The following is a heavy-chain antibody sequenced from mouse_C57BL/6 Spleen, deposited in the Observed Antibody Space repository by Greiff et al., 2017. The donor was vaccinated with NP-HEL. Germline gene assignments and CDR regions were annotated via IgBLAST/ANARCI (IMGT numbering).Heavy chain of an antibody. CDR1: GYTFTSYW. J-gene: IGHJ2*01. Sequence: QVQLLQPGAVLVPPGASVKMSCTASGYTFTSYWLTWVQPRPGPGLYWIGDIYPGSGSTNYNEKFKSKATLTVDTSSSTAYMQLSSLTSEDSAVYYCARGGNSHFDYWGQGTTLTVSS. V-gene: IGHV1-55*01. CDR2: IYPGSGST. CDR3: ARGGNSHFDY. D-gene: IGHD2-1*01.